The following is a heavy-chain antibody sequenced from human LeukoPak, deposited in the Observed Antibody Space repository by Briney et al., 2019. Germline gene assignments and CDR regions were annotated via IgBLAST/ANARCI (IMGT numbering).Heavy chain of an antibody. D-gene: IGHD6-13*01. J-gene: IGHJ4*02. V-gene: IGHV3-30*18. CDR3: AKGNGSTWYVGIYC. Sequence: GGSLRLSCAASGFTFSNFGMHWVRQAPGKGLEWVAVISYDGSSKYYADSVKGRFTISRDNSKNTLYLQLNSLRAEDTAVYYCAKGNGSTWYVGIYCWGQGTLVTVSS. CDR2: ISYDGSSK. CDR1: GFTFSNFG.